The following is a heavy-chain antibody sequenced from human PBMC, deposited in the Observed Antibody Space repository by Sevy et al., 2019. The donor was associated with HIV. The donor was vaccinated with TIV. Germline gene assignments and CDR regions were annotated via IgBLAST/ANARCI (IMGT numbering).Heavy chain of an antibody. CDR1: GFTFSSYS. Sequence: GGSLRLSCAASGFTFSSYSMNWVRQAPGKGLEWVSSISSSSYIYYADSVKGRFTISRDNAKNSLYLQMNSLRAEDTAVYYCARERIVGAVRAFDIWGQGTMVTVSS. D-gene: IGHD1-26*01. V-gene: IGHV3-21*01. CDR2: ISSSSYI. J-gene: IGHJ3*02. CDR3: ARERIVGAVRAFDI.